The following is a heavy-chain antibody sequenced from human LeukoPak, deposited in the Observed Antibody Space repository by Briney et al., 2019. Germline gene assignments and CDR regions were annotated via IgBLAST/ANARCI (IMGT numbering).Heavy chain of an antibody. CDR1: GGSISSGDYY. Sequence: PSETLSLTCTVSGGSISSGDYYWSWIRQHPGKGLEWIGYIYHSGSIYYNPSLKSRVTISVDTSKNQFSLKLSSMTAADTAVYYCARYNYSSGSYSAYDYWGQGTLVTVTS. J-gene: IGHJ4*02. CDR2: IYHSGSI. CDR3: ARYNYSSGSYSAYDY. D-gene: IGHD3-10*01. V-gene: IGHV4-31*03.